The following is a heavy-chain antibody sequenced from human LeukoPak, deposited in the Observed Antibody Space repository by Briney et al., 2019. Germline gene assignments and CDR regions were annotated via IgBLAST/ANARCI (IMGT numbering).Heavy chain of an antibody. V-gene: IGHV1-18*04. J-gene: IGHJ4*02. CDR1: GYTFTAYY. D-gene: IGHD5-18*01. Sequence: GASVKVSCKASGYTFTAYYMHWVRQAPGQGLEWMGWISAYNGNTNYAQKLQGRVTMTTDTSTSTAYMELRSLRSDDTAVYYCARVGPSVAMVTPVNYWGQGTLVTVSS. CDR2: ISAYNGNT. CDR3: ARVGPSVAMVTPVNY.